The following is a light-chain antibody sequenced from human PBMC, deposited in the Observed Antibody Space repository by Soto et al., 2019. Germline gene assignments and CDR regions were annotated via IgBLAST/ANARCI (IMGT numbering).Light chain of an antibody. V-gene: IGLV2-8*01. CDR3: SSFAGSARYV. J-gene: IGLJ1*01. Sequence: QSALTQPPSASVSPVQSVTISCTGSSSDVGGYNYVSWYQQHPGKAPKLMIYEVSKRPSGVPDRFSGSKSGNTASLTVSWLQAEDEVDYYCSSFAGSARYVFGTGTKVTVL. CDR2: EVS. CDR1: SSDVGGYNY.